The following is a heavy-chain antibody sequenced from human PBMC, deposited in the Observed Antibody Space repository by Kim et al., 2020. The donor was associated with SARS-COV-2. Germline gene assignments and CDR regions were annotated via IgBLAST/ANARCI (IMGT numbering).Heavy chain of an antibody. Sequence: GGSLRLSCAASGFTFSSYSMNWVRQAPGKGLEWVSSISSSSSYIYYADSVKGRFTISRDNAKNSLYLQMNSLRAEDTAVYYCARMVADCSSTSCYENYYYGMDVWGQGTTVTVSS. V-gene: IGHV3-21*01. CDR1: GFTFSSYS. CDR2: ISSSSSYI. J-gene: IGHJ6*02. D-gene: IGHD2-2*01. CDR3: ARMVADCSSTSCYENYYYGMDV.